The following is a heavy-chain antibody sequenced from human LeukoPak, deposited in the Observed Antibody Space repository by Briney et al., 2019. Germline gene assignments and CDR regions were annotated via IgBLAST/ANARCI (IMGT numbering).Heavy chain of an antibody. Sequence: KPSETLSLTCTVSGGSISSYYWSWIRQPPGKGLEWIGEINHSGSTNYNPSLKSRVTISVDTSKNQFSLKLSSVTAADTAVYYCARAPPLYKVWGSYRLNRNYFDYWGQGTLVTVSS. CDR1: GGSISSYY. J-gene: IGHJ4*02. V-gene: IGHV4-34*01. CDR2: INHSGST. CDR3: ARAPPLYKVWGSYRLNRNYFDY. D-gene: IGHD3-16*02.